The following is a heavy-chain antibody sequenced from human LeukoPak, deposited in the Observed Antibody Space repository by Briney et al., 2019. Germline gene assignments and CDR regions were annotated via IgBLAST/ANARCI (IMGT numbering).Heavy chain of an antibody. D-gene: IGHD3-10*01. CDR2: ISGDGGST. CDR3: AKDKIHYFYGSVDYCDY. V-gene: IGHV3-43*02. Sequence: GGSLRLSCAASGFTFDDYAMHWVRQAPGKGLEWVSLISGDGGSTYYADSVKGRFTISRDNSKNSLYLQMNSLRTEDTASYYCAKDKIHYFYGSVDYCDYWGQGTLVTVSS. J-gene: IGHJ4*02. CDR1: GFTFDDYA.